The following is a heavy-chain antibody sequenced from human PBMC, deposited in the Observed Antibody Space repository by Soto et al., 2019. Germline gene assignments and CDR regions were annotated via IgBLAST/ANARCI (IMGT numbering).Heavy chain of an antibody. J-gene: IGHJ5*01. Sequence: DVQLLESGGGLVQPGGSLTLSCAVSRVIFSDYAMTWVRQAPGKGLEWVSSIGGGNTDRYYADSVKGRFIISRDNSKNTMYLQMNSLRDDDTAVYYCAKDAVSYNGKWDWFDSWGQGTLVTVSS. CDR3: AKDAVSYNGKWDWFDS. CDR2: IGGGNTDR. CDR1: RVIFSDYA. D-gene: IGHD1-26*01. V-gene: IGHV3-23*01.